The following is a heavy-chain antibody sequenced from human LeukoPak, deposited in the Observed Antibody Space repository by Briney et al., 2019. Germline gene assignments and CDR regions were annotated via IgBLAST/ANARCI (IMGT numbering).Heavy chain of an antibody. J-gene: IGHJ3*02. CDR1: GFTFSSYS. Sequence: GGSLRLSCAASGFTFSSYSMNWVRRAPGKGLEWVSSISSSSSYIYYADSVKGRFTISRDNAKNSLYLQMNSLRAEDTAVYYCARDLGGVESEGGWAFDIWGQGTMVTVSS. CDR2: ISSSSSYI. V-gene: IGHV3-21*01. CDR3: ARDLGGVESEGGWAFDI. D-gene: IGHD2-8*02.